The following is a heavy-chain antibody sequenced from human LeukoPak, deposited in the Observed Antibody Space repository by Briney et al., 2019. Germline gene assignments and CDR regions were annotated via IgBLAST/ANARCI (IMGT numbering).Heavy chain of an antibody. CDR3: AKEFAARPSRYFDY. CDR1: GFTVSSNY. Sequence: GGSLRLSCAASGFTVSSNYMSWVRQAPGKGLEWVSVIYSSGSTYYADSVKGRFTISRDNSKNTLYLQMNSLRAEDTAVYYCAKEFAARPSRYFDYWGQGTLVTVSS. J-gene: IGHJ4*02. D-gene: IGHD6-6*01. V-gene: IGHV3-66*03. CDR2: IYSSGST.